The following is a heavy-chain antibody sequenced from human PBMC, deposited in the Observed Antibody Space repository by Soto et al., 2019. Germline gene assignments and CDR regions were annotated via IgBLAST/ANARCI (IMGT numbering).Heavy chain of an antibody. CDR2: IIPIFGTA. Sequence: ASVKVSCKASGGTFSSYAISWVRQAPGQGLEWMGGIIPIFGTANYAQKFQGRVTITADESTSTAYMELSSLRFEDTAVYYCARDCYCSSTSCFCYYYGMDVWGQGXTVTVYS. D-gene: IGHD2-2*01. CDR1: GGTFSSYA. CDR3: ARDCYCSSTSCFCYYYGMDV. V-gene: IGHV1-69*13. J-gene: IGHJ6*02.